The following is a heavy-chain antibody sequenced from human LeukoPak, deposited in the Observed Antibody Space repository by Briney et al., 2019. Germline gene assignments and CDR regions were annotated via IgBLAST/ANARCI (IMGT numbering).Heavy chain of an antibody. CDR2: IWYDGSNK. Sequence: GGSLRLSCAASGFTFSSYGMHWVRQAPGKGLEWVAVIWYDGSNKYYADSVKGRVTISRHNSKDTLYLQMNSLRAEDTAVYYCAKDLSSAGIFDYWGQGTLVTVSS. V-gene: IGHV3-33*06. CDR1: GFTFSSYG. J-gene: IGHJ4*02. D-gene: IGHD6-13*01. CDR3: AKDLSSAGIFDY.